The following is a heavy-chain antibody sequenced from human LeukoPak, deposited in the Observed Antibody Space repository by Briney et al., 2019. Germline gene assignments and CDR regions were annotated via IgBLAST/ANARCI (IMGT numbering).Heavy chain of an antibody. Sequence: SETLSLTCTVSGGSISSSTYYWGWIRQPPGKGLEWIGGIYYTGSTYYNPSLKSRVTISVDTSKNQFSLKLTSVTAADTAVYYCARVELRFSNWFDPWGQGTLVTVSS. J-gene: IGHJ5*02. V-gene: IGHV4-39*07. D-gene: IGHD3-3*01. CDR2: IYYTGST. CDR3: ARVELRFSNWFDP. CDR1: GGSISSSTYY.